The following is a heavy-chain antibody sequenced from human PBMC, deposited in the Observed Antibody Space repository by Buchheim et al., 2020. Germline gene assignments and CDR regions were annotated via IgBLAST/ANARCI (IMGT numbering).Heavy chain of an antibody. Sequence: QVQLVQSGAEVKKPGASVKVSCKASGGTFSSYAISWVRQAPGQGLEWMGGIIPICGTANYAQKFQGRVTMTADESTSTAYMELSSLRSEDTAVYYCASAVVVAAADAFDIWGQGTMVTVSS. CDR3: ASAVVVAAADAFDI. J-gene: IGHJ3*02. V-gene: IGHV1-69*01. D-gene: IGHD2-15*01. CDR2: IIPICGTA. CDR1: GGTFSSYA.